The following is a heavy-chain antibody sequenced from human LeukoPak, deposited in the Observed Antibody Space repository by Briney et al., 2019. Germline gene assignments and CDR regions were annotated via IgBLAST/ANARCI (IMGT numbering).Heavy chain of an antibody. CDR1: GGSISSGSYY. CDR2: IYTSGST. V-gene: IGHV4-61*02. CDR3: AREGGQWLVSNWFDP. Sequence: SETLSLTCTVSGGSISSGSYYWSWIRQPAGKGLEWIGRIYTSGSTNYNPSLKSRVTISVDTSKNQFSLKLSSVTAADTAVYYCAREGGQWLVSNWFDPWGQGTLVTVSS. J-gene: IGHJ5*02. D-gene: IGHD6-19*01.